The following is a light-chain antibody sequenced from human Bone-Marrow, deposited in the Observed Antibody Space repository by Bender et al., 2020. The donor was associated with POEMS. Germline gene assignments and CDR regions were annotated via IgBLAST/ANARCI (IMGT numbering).Light chain of an antibody. CDR2: DDS. CDR3: QVWDSGSDLRV. J-gene: IGLJ3*02. Sequence: SYVLTQPPSMSVAPGQTARMTCGGDNIQRKSLQWYRQKPGQAPVLVIFDDSNRPSGIPERFSGSNSGNTATLAISRVEAGDEDDYFCQVWDSGSDLRVFGGGTKLTVL. V-gene: IGLV3-21*01. CDR1: NIQRKS.